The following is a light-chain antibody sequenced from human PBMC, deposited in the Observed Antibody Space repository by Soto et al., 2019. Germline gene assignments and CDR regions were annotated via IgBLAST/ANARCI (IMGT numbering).Light chain of an antibody. CDR1: QSVSSY. Sequence: EIVLTQSPATLSLSPGERATLSCRASQSVSSYLAWYQQKPGQAPMLLIYYPSNRDTGIPARFSGSGSGTDFTLTISSLEPEDFAVYYCHQRSNWPPWTFGQGTKVEIK. CDR2: YPS. V-gene: IGKV3-11*01. J-gene: IGKJ1*01. CDR3: HQRSNWPPWT.